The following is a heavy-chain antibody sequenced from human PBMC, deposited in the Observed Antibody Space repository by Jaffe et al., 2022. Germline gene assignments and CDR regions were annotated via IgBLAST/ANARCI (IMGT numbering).Heavy chain of an antibody. Sequence: QVQLQESGPGLVKPSQTLSLTCTVSGGSISSGSYYWSWIRQPAGKGLEWIGRIYTSGSTNYNPSLKSRVTISVDTSKNQFSLKLSSVTAADTAVYYCARDHYYDSSGYYYGDSGGAFDIWGQGTMVTVSS. J-gene: IGHJ3*02. CDR1: GGSISSGSYY. D-gene: IGHD3-22*01. V-gene: IGHV4-61*02. CDR3: ARDHYYDSSGYYYGDSGGAFDI. CDR2: IYTSGST.